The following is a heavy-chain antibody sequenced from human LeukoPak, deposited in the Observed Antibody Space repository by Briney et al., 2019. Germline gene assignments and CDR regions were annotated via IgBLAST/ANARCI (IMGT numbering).Heavy chain of an antibody. V-gene: IGHV4-59*08. CDR2: IYYSGST. J-gene: IGHJ4*02. CDR3: ARWGMPTRRGYFDY. Sequence: GSLRLSCSASGFPFSSYAMHWVRQAPGKGLEWIGDIYYSGSTNYNPSLKSRVTISVDTSKNQFSLKVSSVTAADTAVYYCARWGMPTRRGYFDYWGQGTLVTVSS. D-gene: IGHD3-16*01. CDR1: GFPFSSYA.